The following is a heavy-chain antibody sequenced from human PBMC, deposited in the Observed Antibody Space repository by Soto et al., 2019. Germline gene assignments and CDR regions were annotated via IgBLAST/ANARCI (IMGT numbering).Heavy chain of an antibody. CDR2: ISAYNGNT. CDR1: GYTFTSYG. D-gene: IGHD3-22*01. V-gene: IGHV1-18*04. CDR3: ARGWGGGSGYYTDGFDI. J-gene: IGHJ3*02. Sequence: QVQLVQSGAEVKKPGASVKVSCKASGYTFTSYGISWVRQAPGQGLEWMGWISAYNGNTNYAQKLQGRVTMTTDTSTSTAYMELRSLSSADTAVYYGARGWGGGSGYYTDGFDIWGQVTMVTVSS.